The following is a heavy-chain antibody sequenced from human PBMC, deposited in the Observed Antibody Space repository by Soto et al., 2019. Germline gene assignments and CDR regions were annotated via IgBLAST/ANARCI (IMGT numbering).Heavy chain of an antibody. CDR2: ISYDGSNK. J-gene: IGHJ4*02. Sequence: GGSLRLSCAASGFTFSSYAMHWVRQAPGKGLEWVAVISYDGSNKYYADSVKGRFTISRDNSKNTLYLQMNSLRAEDTAVYYCARDPRSPMVNFDYWGQGTLVPVYS. CDR3: ARDPRSPMVNFDY. V-gene: IGHV3-30-3*01. CDR1: GFTFSSYA. D-gene: IGHD5-18*01.